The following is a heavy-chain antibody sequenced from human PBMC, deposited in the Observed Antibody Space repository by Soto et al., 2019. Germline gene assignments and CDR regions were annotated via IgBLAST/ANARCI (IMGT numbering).Heavy chain of an antibody. D-gene: IGHD3-10*01. Sequence: GGSLRLSCAASGFTFSNAWMSWVRQAPGKGLEWVGRIKSKTDGGTTDYAAPVKGRFTISRDDSKNTLYLQMNSLKTEDTAVYYCNMVRGVIIVSYYYYYMDVWGKGTTVTVSS. J-gene: IGHJ6*03. V-gene: IGHV3-15*01. CDR3: NMVRGVIIVSYYYYYMDV. CDR2: IKSKTDGGTT. CDR1: GFTFSNAW.